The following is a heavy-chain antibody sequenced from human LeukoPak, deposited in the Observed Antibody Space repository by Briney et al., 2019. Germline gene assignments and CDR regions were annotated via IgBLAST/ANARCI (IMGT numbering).Heavy chain of an antibody. CDR2: IDGEGSVT. CDR1: GFTFSTYW. V-gene: IGHV3-74*01. J-gene: IGHJ4*02. CDR3: TTGGSYFFDY. Sequence: PGRSLRLSCAASGFTFSTYWMHWVRQAPGKGLVWVSRIDGEGSVTKYTDSVKGRFTISRDNAKNTVYLQMNSLRAEDTAVYYCTTGGSYFFDYWGQGTLVTVSS. D-gene: IGHD1-1*01.